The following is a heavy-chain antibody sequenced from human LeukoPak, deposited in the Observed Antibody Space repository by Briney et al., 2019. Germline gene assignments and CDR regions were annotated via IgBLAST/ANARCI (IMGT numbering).Heavy chain of an antibody. V-gene: IGHV3-53*01. CDR3: ARGSGSGWPLDR. Sequence: GGSLRLSCAAPGVIVSRNFMSWVPPAPGKGLQWVAIMYAGGTTDYSDSVRGRFHISRDSSNNTLSLQINSLRAEDTAVYYCARGSGSGWPLDRWGQGALVTVSS. D-gene: IGHD6-19*01. CDR1: GVIVSRNF. CDR2: MYAGGTT. J-gene: IGHJ5*02.